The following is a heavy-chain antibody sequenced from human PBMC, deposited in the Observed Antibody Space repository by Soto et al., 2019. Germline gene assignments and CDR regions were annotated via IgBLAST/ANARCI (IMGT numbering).Heavy chain of an antibody. CDR1: GFTFSSYG. V-gene: IGHV3-33*01. CDR2: IWYDGSNK. J-gene: IGHJ4*02. D-gene: IGHD3-22*01. CDR3: AREDYYYASSGYSYYFDY. Sequence: QVQLVESGGGVVQPGRSLRLSCAASGFTFSSYGMHWVRQAPGKGLEWVAVIWYDGSNKYYADSVKGRFTISRDNSKNTLYLQMNSLRAEDTAVYYCAREDYYYASSGYSYYFDYWGQGTLVTVSS.